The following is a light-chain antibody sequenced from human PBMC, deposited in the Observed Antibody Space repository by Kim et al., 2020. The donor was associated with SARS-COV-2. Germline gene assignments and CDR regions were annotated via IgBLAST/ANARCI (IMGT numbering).Light chain of an antibody. CDR2: AAS. J-gene: IGKJ2*01. V-gene: IGKV1-9*01. Sequence: DIQLTQSPSSLSASVGDTVTITCRASQTLDIYLNWYQQRQGEAPKLLIYAASTLHSGVPARFSGAGSEADFTLTISSLQPEDFATYYCQQLNSYPYTFGQGTKLEI. CDR3: QQLNSYPYT. CDR1: QTLDIY.